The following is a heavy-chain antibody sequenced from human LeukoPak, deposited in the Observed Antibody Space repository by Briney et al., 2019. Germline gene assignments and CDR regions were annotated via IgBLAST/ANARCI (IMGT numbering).Heavy chain of an antibody. CDR2: INPNSGGT. CDR1: GYTFTGYY. Sequence: GASVKVSRKASGYTFTGYYMHWVRQAPGQGLEWMGWINPNSGGTNYAQKFQGRVTMTRDTSISTAYMELSRLRSDDTAVYYCARNSYCSSTSCPGPDYWGQGTLVTVSS. D-gene: IGHD2-2*01. CDR3: ARNSYCSSTSCPGPDY. J-gene: IGHJ4*02. V-gene: IGHV1-2*02.